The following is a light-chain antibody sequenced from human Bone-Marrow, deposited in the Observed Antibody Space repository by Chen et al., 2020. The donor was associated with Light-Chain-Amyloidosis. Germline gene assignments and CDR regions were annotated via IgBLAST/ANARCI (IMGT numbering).Light chain of an antibody. Sequence: QSALTQPASVSGAPGQSITISCTGTTSDVGTYNLVSWYQQHPGKAPKLIIFEDTQRPSGVSTRFSAAKSVNTASLRIFRLQSKDEAYYYCCSYAGSNTYVFGGGTKLTVL. J-gene: IGLJ2*01. CDR3: CSYAGSNTYV. V-gene: IGLV2-23*01. CDR2: EDT. CDR1: TSDVGTYNL.